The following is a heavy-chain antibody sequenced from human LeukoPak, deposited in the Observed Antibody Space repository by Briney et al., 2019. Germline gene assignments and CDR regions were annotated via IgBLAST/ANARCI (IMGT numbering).Heavy chain of an antibody. J-gene: IGHJ4*02. CDR2: ISGSNGNT. Sequence: ASVKVSCKASGYTFTRYGMSWVRQAPGQGLEWMGWISGSNGNTNYAQKFQGRVTMTRDTSISTAYMELSRLRSDDTAVYYCAREKSGSYLRAFDYWGQGTLVTVSS. CDR3: AREKSGSYLRAFDY. V-gene: IGHV1-18*01. CDR1: GYTFTRYG. D-gene: IGHD1-26*01.